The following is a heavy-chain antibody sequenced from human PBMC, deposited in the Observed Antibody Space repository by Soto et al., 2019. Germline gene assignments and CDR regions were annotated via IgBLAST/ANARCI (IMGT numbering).Heavy chain of an antibody. CDR2: INHSGST. Sequence: SETLSLTCAVYGGSFSGYYWSWIRQPPGKGLEWIGEINHSGSTNYNPSLKSRVTISVDTSKNQFSLKLSSVTAADTAVYYCGMEDCSGGSCYEAVYAFDYWGQGTLVTVSS. CDR3: GMEDCSGGSCYEAVYAFDY. J-gene: IGHJ4*02. V-gene: IGHV4-34*01. CDR1: GGSFSGYY. D-gene: IGHD2-15*01.